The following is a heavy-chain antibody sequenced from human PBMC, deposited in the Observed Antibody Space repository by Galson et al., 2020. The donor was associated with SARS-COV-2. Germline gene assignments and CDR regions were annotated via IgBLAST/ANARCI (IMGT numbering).Heavy chain of an antibody. Sequence: SGPTLVKPTETLTLTCTVSGFSLSTARVGVSWIRHPPGKALEWLAQIFSNDEKSYSTSLKSRLTISKDTSKSQVVLTMTNMDPVDTATYYCAHIQGYYGSGSHITPLWWFDPWGQGTLVTVSS. D-gene: IGHD3-10*01. CDR1: GFSLSTARVG. CDR2: IFSNDEK. V-gene: IGHV2-26*01. J-gene: IGHJ5*02. CDR3: AHIQGYYGSGSHITPLWWFDP.